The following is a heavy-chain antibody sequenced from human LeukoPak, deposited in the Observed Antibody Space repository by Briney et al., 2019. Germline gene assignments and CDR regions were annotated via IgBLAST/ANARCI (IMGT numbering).Heavy chain of an antibody. J-gene: IGHJ4*02. V-gene: IGHV3-72*01. CDR2: PRNKANSYTT. CDR3: AWGAAYCSGDCFSD. Sequence: GGPLRLSCAASGFTFSDHNMLWMRQARGKGREWSGRPRNKANSYTTHYPASVRDRFTISRDEPKNSVYLQMNSLKTEDTAVYYCAWGAAYCSGDCFSDWGQGTLVTVSA. CDR1: GFTFSDHN. D-gene: IGHD2-21*02.